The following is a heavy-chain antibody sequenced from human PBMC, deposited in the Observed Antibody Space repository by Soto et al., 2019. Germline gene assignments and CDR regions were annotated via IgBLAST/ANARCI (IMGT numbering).Heavy chain of an antibody. V-gene: IGHV3-30*03. J-gene: IGHJ6*02. CDR2: ISYDGSNK. CDR3: TAARPDYYYYYGMDV. D-gene: IGHD6-6*01. Sequence: GWSLRLSCASSVFTFISYGMHWVRQAPGKGLKWVAVISYDGSNKYYADSVKGRFTISRDNSKNTLYLQMNSLRAEDTAVYYCTAARPDYYYYYGMDVWGQGTTVTVSS. CDR1: VFTFISYG.